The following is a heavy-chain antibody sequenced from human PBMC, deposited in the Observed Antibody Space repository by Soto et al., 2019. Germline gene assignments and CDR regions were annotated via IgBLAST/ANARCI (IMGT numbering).Heavy chain of an antibody. V-gene: IGHV3-30*18. CDR1: GFTFSSYG. CDR3: AKDLGYCSSNSCYGDYYYGMDV. CDR2: ISYDGSNK. J-gene: IGHJ6*02. D-gene: IGHD2-2*01. Sequence: QVQLVESGGGVVQPGRSLRLSCAASGFTFSSYGMHWVRQAPGKGLEWVAVISYDGSNKYYADSVKGRFTISRDNSKNTLYLQMNSLRAEDTAVYYCAKDLGYCSSNSCYGDYYYGMDVWGQGTTVTVSS.